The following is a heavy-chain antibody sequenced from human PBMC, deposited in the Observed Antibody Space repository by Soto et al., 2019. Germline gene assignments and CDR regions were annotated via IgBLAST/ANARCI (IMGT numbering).Heavy chain of an antibody. V-gene: IGHV1-18*01. CDR2: ISAYNGNT. CDR1: GYTFTSYG. J-gene: IGHJ4*02. D-gene: IGHD4-17*01. Sequence: GASVKVSCKASGYTFTSYGISWVRQAPGQGLEWMGWISAYNGNTNYAQKLQGRVTMTTDTSTSTAYMELRSLRSDDTAVYYCASSLSPHGDSPFDYWGQGTLVTVSS. CDR3: ASSLSPHGDSPFDY.